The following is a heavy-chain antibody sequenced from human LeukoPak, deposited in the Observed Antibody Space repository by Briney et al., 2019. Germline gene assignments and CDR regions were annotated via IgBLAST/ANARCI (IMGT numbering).Heavy chain of an antibody. D-gene: IGHD3-22*01. J-gene: IGHJ4*02. Sequence: GASVKVSCKASGYTFTSYYMHWVRQAPGQGLEWMGIINPSGGSTSYAQKFQGRVTMTRDTSTSTVYMELSSLRSDDTALYYCARNYDRRPFDYWGQGTLVTVSS. V-gene: IGHV1-46*01. CDR3: ARNYDRRPFDY. CDR2: INPSGGST. CDR1: GYTFTSYY.